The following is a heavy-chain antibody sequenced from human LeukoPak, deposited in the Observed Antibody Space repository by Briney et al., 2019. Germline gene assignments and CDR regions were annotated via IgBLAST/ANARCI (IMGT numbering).Heavy chain of an antibody. CDR2: ISGSGGST. V-gene: IGHV3-23*01. CDR1: GFTISSYA. J-gene: IGHJ5*02. CDR3: AKPRYCSGGSCYSGWFDP. D-gene: IGHD2-15*01. Sequence: GGSLRLSCAASGFTISSYAMSWVRQAPGKGLEWVSAISGSGGSTYYADSVKGRFTISRDNSKNTLYLQMNSLRAEDTAVYYCAKPRYCSGGSCYSGWFDPWSQGTLVTVSS.